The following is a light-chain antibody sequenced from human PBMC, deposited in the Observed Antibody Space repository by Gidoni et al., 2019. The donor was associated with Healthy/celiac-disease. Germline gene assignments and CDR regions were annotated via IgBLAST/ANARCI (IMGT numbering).Light chain of an antibody. CDR2: GAS. CDR1: QSVSSSY. V-gene: IGKV3-20*01. Sequence: EIVLTQPPGTPSLSSGERATLPCRASQSVSSSYLAWYQQRPGQAPRILIYGASGRATGIPDRFSGSGSGTDFTLTISGLEPEDFAVYYCQQYGSSPGTFGQGTKVEIK. CDR3: QQYGSSPGT. J-gene: IGKJ1*01.